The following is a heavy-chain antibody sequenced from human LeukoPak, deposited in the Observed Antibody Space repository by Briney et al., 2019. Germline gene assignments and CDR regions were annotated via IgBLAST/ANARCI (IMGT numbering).Heavy chain of an antibody. CDR1: GITNYW. Sequence: PGESLRLSCVGSGITNYWMTWVRQAPGKGLESVANINQDSSERYYLDSVKGRFTISRANTKSSLFLQMNSLRVEDTGIYYCATDLNWVAYWGQGAQVTVSS. D-gene: IGHD3-16*01. CDR2: INQDSSER. J-gene: IGHJ4*02. V-gene: IGHV3-7*01. CDR3: ATDLNWVAY.